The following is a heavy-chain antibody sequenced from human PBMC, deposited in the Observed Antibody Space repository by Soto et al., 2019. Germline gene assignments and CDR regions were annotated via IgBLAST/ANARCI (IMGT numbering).Heavy chain of an antibody. CDR2: ISYDGSNK. V-gene: IGHV3-30-3*01. CDR1: GFTFSNYA. CDR3: ARDYSSYGPFDY. Sequence: PGGSLRLSCAASGFTFSNYAMHWVRQAPGKGLEWVAVISYDGSNKYYANSVKGRFTISRDNAKNSLYLQMNSLRAEDTAVYYCARDYSSYGPFDYWGQGTLVTVSS. J-gene: IGHJ4*02. D-gene: IGHD5-18*01.